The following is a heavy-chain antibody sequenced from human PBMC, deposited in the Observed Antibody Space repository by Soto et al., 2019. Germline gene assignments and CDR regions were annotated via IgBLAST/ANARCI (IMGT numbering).Heavy chain of an antibody. CDR1: GYTFTSYG. Sequence: GTSVKVSCKASGYTFTSYGISWVRQAPGQGLEWMGWISAYNGNTNYAQKLQGRVTMTTDTSTSTAYMELRSLRSDDTAVYYCASWTYYYDITPVWGQGTMVPVSS. CDR3: ASWTYYYDITPV. CDR2: ISAYNGNT. J-gene: IGHJ3*01. D-gene: IGHD3-22*01. V-gene: IGHV1-18*01.